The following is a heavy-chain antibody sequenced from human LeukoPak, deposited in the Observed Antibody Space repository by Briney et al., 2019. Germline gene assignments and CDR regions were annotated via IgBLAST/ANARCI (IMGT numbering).Heavy chain of an antibody. J-gene: IGHJ4*02. CDR2: ISAYNGNT. V-gene: IGHV1-18*01. D-gene: IGHD2-21*02. Sequence: ASVKVSCKASGYTFTSYGISWVRQAPGQGLEWMGWISAYNGNTNYAQKLQGRVTMTTDTSTSTAYMELRSLRSDDTAVYYCVRYCGGDCYSGFDYWGQGTLVTVSS. CDR3: VRYCGGDCYSGFDY. CDR1: GYTFTSYG.